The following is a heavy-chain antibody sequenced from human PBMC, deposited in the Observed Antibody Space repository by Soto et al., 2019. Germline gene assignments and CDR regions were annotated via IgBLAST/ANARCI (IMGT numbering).Heavy chain of an antibody. D-gene: IGHD6-19*01. Sequence: EVQLVESGGVVVQPGGSLRLSCAASGFTFDDYTMHWVRQAPGKGLEWVSLISWDGGSTYYADSVKGRFTISRDNSKNSLYLQMNSLRTEDTALYYCAKDSRDSSGWVGGFDYWGQGTLVTVSS. J-gene: IGHJ4*02. CDR3: AKDSRDSSGWVGGFDY. CDR2: ISWDGGST. CDR1: GFTFDDYT. V-gene: IGHV3-43*01.